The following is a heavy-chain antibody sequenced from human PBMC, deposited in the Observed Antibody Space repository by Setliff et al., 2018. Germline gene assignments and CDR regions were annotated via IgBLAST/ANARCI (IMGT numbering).Heavy chain of an antibody. CDR1: GGSISSGGYY. CDR3: ARGRAGHSGH. J-gene: IGHJ4*02. V-gene: IGHV4-31*03. Sequence: SETLSLTCTVSGGSISSGGYYWSWIRQHPGKGLEWIGYIYYSGSTSYYNPSLKSRVTISVDTSKNQSSLKLSSVTAADTAVYYCARGRAGHSGHWGQGTLVTVSS. CDR2: IYYSGSTS. D-gene: IGHD6-19*01.